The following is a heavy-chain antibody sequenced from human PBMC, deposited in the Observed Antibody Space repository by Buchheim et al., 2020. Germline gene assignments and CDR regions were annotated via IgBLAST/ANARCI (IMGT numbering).Heavy chain of an antibody. CDR1: GGSISSGGYY. Sequence: QVQLQESGPGLVKPSQTLSLTCTVSGGSISSGGYYWSWIRQHPGKGLEWIGYIYYSGSTYYNPSLKSRVTISVDTSKNQFSLKLSSVTAADTAVYYCARPPSRYYYDSSGYRMGYYFDYWGQGT. D-gene: IGHD3-22*01. V-gene: IGHV4-31*03. J-gene: IGHJ4*02. CDR2: IYYSGST. CDR3: ARPPSRYYYDSSGYRMGYYFDY.